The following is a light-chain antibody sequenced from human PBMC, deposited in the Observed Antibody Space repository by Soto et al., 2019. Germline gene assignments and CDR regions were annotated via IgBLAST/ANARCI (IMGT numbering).Light chain of an antibody. CDR3: SSYTSSSTRV. CDR2: DVS. Sequence: QSALTQPASVSGSPGQSITISCTGTSSDVGGYNYVSWYQQHPGKAPKLMIYDVSNRPSGVSNRFSGSKSVNTASLTISGLQAEDEADYYCSSYTSSSTRVFGGGTKLTFL. CDR1: SSDVGGYNY. V-gene: IGLV2-14*01. J-gene: IGLJ2*01.